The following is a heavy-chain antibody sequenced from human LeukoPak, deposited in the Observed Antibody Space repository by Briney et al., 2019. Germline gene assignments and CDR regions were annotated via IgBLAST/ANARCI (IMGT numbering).Heavy chain of an antibody. Sequence: SETLSLTCTVSGGSISSYYWSWIRQPPGKGLEGSGYIYYSGSTNYNPSLKSRVTISVDTSKNQFSLKLSSVTAADTAVYYCARVRYGSGYYYYMDVWGKGTTVTISS. D-gene: IGHD3-10*01. CDR3: ARVRYGSGYYYYMDV. CDR1: GGSISSYY. CDR2: IYYSGST. J-gene: IGHJ6*03. V-gene: IGHV4-59*01.